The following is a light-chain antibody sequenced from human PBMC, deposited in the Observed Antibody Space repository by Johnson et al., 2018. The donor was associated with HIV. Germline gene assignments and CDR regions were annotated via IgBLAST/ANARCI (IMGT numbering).Light chain of an antibody. CDR1: SSNIGSNT. CDR3: GTWDSSLSASYV. V-gene: IGLV1-44*01. J-gene: IGLJ1*01. Sequence: QSVLTQPPSASGTPGQRVTISCSGSSSNIGSNTVNWYQQLPGTAPKLLIYRNNQRPSGVPDRFSGSKSGPSASLALSGLQAEEEADYYCGTWDSSLSASYVFGTGTKVTVL. CDR2: RNN.